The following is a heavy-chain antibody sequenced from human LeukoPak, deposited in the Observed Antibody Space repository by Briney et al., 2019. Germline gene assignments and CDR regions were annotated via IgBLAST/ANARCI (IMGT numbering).Heavy chain of an antibody. CDR2: MYASGDF. CDR3: ARGWAPRGQKSCFDY. V-gene: IGHV4-4*07. Sequence: SETLSLTCTVSGGSIGIYCWTWIRQSAGKGLEWLGCMYASGDFNYNPFLKSRVTMSLDTSKNQFSLNLNSVTAADTAVYYCARGWAPRGQKSCFDYWGRGTLVTVSS. D-gene: IGHD1-26*01. J-gene: IGHJ4*02. CDR1: GGSIGIYC.